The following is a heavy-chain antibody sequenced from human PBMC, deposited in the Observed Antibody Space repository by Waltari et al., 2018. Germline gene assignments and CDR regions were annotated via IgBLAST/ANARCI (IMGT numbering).Heavy chain of an antibody. CDR2: IYSGGST. Sequence: EVQLVESGGGLIQPGGSLRLSCAASGFTVSSNYMSWVRQAPGKGLEWVSVIYSGGSTYYADSMKGRFTISRDNSKNTLYLQMNSLRAEDTAVYYCAAGVNYYYYGMDVWGQGTTVTVSS. CDR3: AAGVNYYYYGMDV. V-gene: IGHV3-53*01. J-gene: IGHJ6*02. D-gene: IGHD3-10*01. CDR1: GFTVSSNY.